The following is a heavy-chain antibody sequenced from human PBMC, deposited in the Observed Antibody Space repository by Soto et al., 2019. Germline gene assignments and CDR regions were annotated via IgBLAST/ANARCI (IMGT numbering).Heavy chain of an antibody. D-gene: IGHD3-22*01. Sequence: SETLSLTCTVSGGSISSGGYYWSWIRQHPGKGLEWIGYIYYSGSTYYNPSLKSRVTISVDTSKDQFSLKLSSVTAADTAVYYCAIWEDYYDSSGYPDAFDIWGQGTMVTVSS. CDR1: GGSISSGGYY. V-gene: IGHV4-31*03. J-gene: IGHJ3*02. CDR3: AIWEDYYDSSGYPDAFDI. CDR2: IYYSGST.